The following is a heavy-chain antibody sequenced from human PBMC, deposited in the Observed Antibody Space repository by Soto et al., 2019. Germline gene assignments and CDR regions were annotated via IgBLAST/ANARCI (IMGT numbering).Heavy chain of an antibody. V-gene: IGHV4-31*03. CDR1: GGSISSGGYY. D-gene: IGHD3-10*01. Sequence: PSETLSLTCTVSGGSISSGGYYWSWIRQHPGEGLEWIGYIYYSGSTYYNPSLKSRVTISVDTSKNQFSLKLSSVTAADTAVYYCARDLAGESTFDYWGQGTLVTVSS. CDR2: IYYSGST. CDR3: ARDLAGESTFDY. J-gene: IGHJ4*02.